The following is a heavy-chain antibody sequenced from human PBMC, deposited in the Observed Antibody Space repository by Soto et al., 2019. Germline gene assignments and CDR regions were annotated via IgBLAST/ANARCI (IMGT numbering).Heavy chain of an antibody. CDR1: GGSISSDY. D-gene: IGHD2-15*01. Sequence: QVQLQESGPGLVKPSETLSLTCSVSGGSISSDYWSWIRQPPGKGLEWIGYIYYTGSTNYNHSLKSRVTIAVDTSKNRFSLNLRSVTAADTAVYSCARALRGVVVVAAREMDVWGQGTMVTVSS. J-gene: IGHJ6*02. CDR2: IYYTGST. CDR3: ARALRGVVVVAAREMDV. V-gene: IGHV4-59*01.